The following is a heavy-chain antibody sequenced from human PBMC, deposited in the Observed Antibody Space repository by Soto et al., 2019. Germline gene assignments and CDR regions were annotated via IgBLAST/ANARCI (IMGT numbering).Heavy chain of an antibody. CDR2: IWYDGSNK. CDR1: GFTFSSYG. Sequence: VGSLRLSCAASGFTFSSYGMHWVRQAPGKGLEWVAVIWYDGSNKYYADSVKGRFTISRDNSKDTLYLQMNSLRAEDTAVYYCARDTTTTQAVAGMFGYYYYGMDVWGQGTTVTVSS. V-gene: IGHV3-33*01. CDR3: ARDTTTTQAVAGMFGYYYYGMDV. D-gene: IGHD6-19*01. J-gene: IGHJ6*02.